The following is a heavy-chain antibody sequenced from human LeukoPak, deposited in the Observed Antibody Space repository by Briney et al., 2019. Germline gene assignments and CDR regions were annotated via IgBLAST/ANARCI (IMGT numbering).Heavy chain of an antibody. CDR2: ISYDGSNK. D-gene: IGHD6-13*01. Sequence: PGRSLRLSCAASGFTFSSYAMHWVRQAPGKGLEWVAVISYDGSNKYYADSVKGRFTISRDNSKNTLYLQMNSLRAEDTAVYYCARDESLIAADGSPLDYWGQGTLVTVSS. CDR3: ARDESLIAADGSPLDY. V-gene: IGHV3-30*04. CDR1: GFTFSSYA. J-gene: IGHJ4*02.